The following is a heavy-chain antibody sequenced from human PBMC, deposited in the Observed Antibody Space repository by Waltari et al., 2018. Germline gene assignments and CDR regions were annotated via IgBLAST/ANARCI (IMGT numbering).Heavy chain of an antibody. J-gene: IGHJ4*02. CDR1: GFPFSSYA. Sequence: QLQLVESGGGVFHHVTSLSLSCAAPGFPFSSYAMHWVRQAPGKGLEWVAVISYDGSNKYYADSVKGRFTISRDNSKNTLYLQMNSLRAEDTAVYYCARDPGDYWGQGTLVTVSS. V-gene: IGHV3-30-3*01. CDR2: ISYDGSNK. CDR3: ARDPGDY.